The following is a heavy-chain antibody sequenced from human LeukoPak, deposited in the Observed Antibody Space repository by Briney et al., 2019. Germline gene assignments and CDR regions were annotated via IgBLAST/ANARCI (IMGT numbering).Heavy chain of an antibody. J-gene: IGHJ3*02. Sequence: GGSLRLSCAASGFTFSSYAMHWVRQAPGKGLEWVAVISYDGSNEYYADSVKGRFTISRDNSKNTLYLQMNSLRAEDTAVYYCARVGTELPWFGESPGAFDIWGQGTMVTVSS. V-gene: IGHV3-30-3*01. CDR1: GFTFSSYA. CDR2: ISYDGSNE. CDR3: ARVGTELPWFGESPGAFDI. D-gene: IGHD3-10*01.